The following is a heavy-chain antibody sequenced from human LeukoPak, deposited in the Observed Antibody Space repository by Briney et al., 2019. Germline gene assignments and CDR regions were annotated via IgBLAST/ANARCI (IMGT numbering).Heavy chain of an antibody. CDR2: INHSGST. J-gene: IGHJ2*01. V-gene: IGHV4-34*01. CDR3: ARRRQYDSSLFWNFDL. CDR1: GGSFSGYY. D-gene: IGHD6-6*01. Sequence: SETLSLTCAVYGGSFSGYYWSWIRQSPGKGLEWIGEINHSGSTNYNPSLKSRVTISVDTSKNQYSLKLSSVTAADTAVYYCARRRQYDSSLFWNFDLWGRGTLVTVSS.